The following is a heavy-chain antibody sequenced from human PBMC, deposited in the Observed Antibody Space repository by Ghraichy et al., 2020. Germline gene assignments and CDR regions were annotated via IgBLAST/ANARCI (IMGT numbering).Heavy chain of an antibody. D-gene: IGHD3-10*01. CDR1: GCSISSYY. V-gene: IGHV4-59*01. CDR3: ARDRFGELFLFDY. J-gene: IGHJ4*02. CDR2: IYYSGST. Sequence: SETLSLTCTVSGCSISSYYWSWIRQPPGKGLEWIGYIYYSGSTNYNPSLKSRVTISVDTSKNQFSLKLSSVTAADTAVYYCARDRFGELFLFDYWGQGTLVTVSS.